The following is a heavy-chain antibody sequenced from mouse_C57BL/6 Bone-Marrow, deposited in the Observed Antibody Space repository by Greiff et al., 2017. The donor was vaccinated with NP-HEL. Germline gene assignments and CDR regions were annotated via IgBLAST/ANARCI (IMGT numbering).Heavy chain of an antibody. CDR2: ISYDGSN. D-gene: IGHD2-4*01. V-gene: IGHV3-6*01. CDR3: ARNDYSWFAD. Sequence: EVQLQESGPGLVKPSQSLSLTCSVTGYSITSGYYWNWIRQFPGNKLEWMGYISYDGSNNYNPSPKDRISITRDTSKNQFFLKLNSVTTEDTATYYCARNDYSWFADWGQGTLVTVSA. CDR1: GYSITSGYY. J-gene: IGHJ3*01.